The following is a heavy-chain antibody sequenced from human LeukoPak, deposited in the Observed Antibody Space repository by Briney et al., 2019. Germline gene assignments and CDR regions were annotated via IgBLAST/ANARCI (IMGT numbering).Heavy chain of an antibody. CDR3: ATTFIAADAFDI. CDR2: ISAYNGNT. D-gene: IGHD6-25*01. J-gene: IGHJ3*02. V-gene: IGHV1-18*04. Sequence: ASVKVSCKASGYTFTSYGISWVRQAPGQGLEWMGWISAYNGNTNYAQKLQGRVTMTTDASTSTAYMELRGLRSDDTAVYYCATTFIAADAFDIWGQGTMVTVSS. CDR1: GYTFTSYG.